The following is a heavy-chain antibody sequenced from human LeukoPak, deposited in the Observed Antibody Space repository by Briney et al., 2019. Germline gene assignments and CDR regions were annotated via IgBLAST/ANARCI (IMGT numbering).Heavy chain of an antibody. D-gene: IGHD2-2*01. CDR3: ARDPTELQLLSYYFDY. J-gene: IGHJ4*02. CDR1: GITFSSHS. CDR2: ISFSGTTT. V-gene: IGHV3-23*01. Sequence: GGSLRLSCAASGITFSSHSMSWVRQAPGKGLEWVSSISFSGTTTYYADSVKGRFTVSRDNSKNTLYLQMDGLRAEDTAVYYCARDPTELQLLSYYFDYWGQGTLVAVSS.